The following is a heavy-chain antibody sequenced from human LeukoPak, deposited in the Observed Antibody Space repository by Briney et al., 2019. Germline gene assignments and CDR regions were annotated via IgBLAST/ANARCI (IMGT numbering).Heavy chain of an antibody. D-gene: IGHD6-19*01. CDR1: GFTFSSYA. Sequence: GGSLRLSCAASGFTFSSYAMSWVRQAPGKGLEWVSYISSSSSTIYYADSVKGRFTISRDNAKNSLYLQINSLRDEDTAVYYCARDGYSSGWPWGQGTLVTVSS. CDR3: ARDGYSSGWP. CDR2: ISSSSSTI. V-gene: IGHV3-48*02. J-gene: IGHJ5*02.